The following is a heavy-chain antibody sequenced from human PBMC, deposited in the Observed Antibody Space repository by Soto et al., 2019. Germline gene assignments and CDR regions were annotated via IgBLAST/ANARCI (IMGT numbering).Heavy chain of an antibody. CDR1: AGTSSKYT. J-gene: IGHJ4*02. Sequence: QVQLVQSGAEVKMPGSSVKVSCKASAGTSSKYTFSWVRQAPGQGLEWMGRIVPILGIANYAQKFQGRLTIIADKSMRTAYMELSSLTSEDTAVYYCARSPYYFDSSGYSGGDYWGQGTLVTVSS. CDR3: ARSPYYFDSSGYSGGDY. CDR2: IVPILGIA. D-gene: IGHD3-22*01. V-gene: IGHV1-69*02.